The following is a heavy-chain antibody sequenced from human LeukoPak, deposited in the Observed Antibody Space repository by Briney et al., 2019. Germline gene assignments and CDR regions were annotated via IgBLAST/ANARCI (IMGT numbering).Heavy chain of an antibody. CDR3: ARDQVGADAFDI. V-gene: IGHV4-34*01. J-gene: IGHJ3*02. CDR1: GGSFSGYY. CDR2: INHSGGT. D-gene: IGHD4-17*01. Sequence: SETLSLTCAVYGGSFSGYYWSWIRQPPGKGLEWIGEINHSGGTNYNPSLKSRVTISVDTSKNQFSLKLSSVTAADTAVYYCARDQVGADAFDIWGQGTMVTVSS.